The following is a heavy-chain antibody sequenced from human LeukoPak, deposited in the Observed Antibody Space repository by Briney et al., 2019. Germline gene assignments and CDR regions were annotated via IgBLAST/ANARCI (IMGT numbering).Heavy chain of an antibody. CDR3: ARGIVGATTGDAFDI. D-gene: IGHD1-26*01. CDR2: IIPIFGTA. V-gene: IGHV1-69*05. CDR1: GYTFTGYY. Sequence: ASVKVSCKASGYTFTGYYMHWVRQAPGQGLEWMGRIIPIFGTANYAQKFQGRVTITTDESTSTAYMELSSLRSEDTAVYYCARGIVGATTGDAFDIWGQGTMVTVSS. J-gene: IGHJ3*02.